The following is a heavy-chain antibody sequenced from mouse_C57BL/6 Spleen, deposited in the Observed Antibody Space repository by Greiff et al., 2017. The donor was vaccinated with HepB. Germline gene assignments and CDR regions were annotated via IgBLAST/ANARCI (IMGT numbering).Heavy chain of an antibody. V-gene: IGHV5-9-1*02. D-gene: IGHD2-2*01. CDR1: GFTFSSYA. CDR3: TREGSTMVFDY. J-gene: IGHJ2*01. CDR2: ISSGGDYI. Sequence: EVKLVESGEGLVKPGGSLKLSCAASGFTFSSYAMSWVRQTPEKRLEWVVYISSGGDYIYYADTVKGRFTISRDNARNTLYLQMSSLKSEDTAMYYCTREGSTMVFDYWGQGTTLTVSS.